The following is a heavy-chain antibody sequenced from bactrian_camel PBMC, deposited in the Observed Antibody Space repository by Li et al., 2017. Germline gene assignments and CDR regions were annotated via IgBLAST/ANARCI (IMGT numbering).Heavy chain of an antibody. J-gene: IGHJ4*01. CDR1: VDAYRVNC. CDR2: VSPQRAVS. V-gene: IGHV3S1*01. Sequence: HVQLVESGGGSVQAGGSLRLACVASVDAYRVNCIGWFRQAPGREREGVAVVSPQRAVSYYADSVSGRFTISLDKAKNTLYLEMNSLKPEDTAMYYCAKGAGGSTTIPTERGQGTQVTVS. D-gene: IGHD4*01.